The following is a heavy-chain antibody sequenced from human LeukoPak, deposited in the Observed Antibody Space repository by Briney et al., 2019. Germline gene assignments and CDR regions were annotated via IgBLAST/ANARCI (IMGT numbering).Heavy chain of an antibody. Sequence: PSGTLSLTCAVSGGSISSSDWRSWVRQPPGKGLEWIGEIYHTGSSNYNPSLKSRVTMSVDKSKNQFSLILSSATAADTAIYYCARGLMTTGRSNYDCWGQGILVTVSS. CDR1: GGSISSSDW. V-gene: IGHV4-4*02. D-gene: IGHD4-17*01. J-gene: IGHJ4*02. CDR3: ARGLMTTGRSNYDC. CDR2: IYHTGSS.